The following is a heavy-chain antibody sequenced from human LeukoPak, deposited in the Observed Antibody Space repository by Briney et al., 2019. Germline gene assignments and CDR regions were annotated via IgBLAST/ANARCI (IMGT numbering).Heavy chain of an antibody. J-gene: IGHJ4*02. CDR3: ASGSFNYYDSSGYYDY. CDR2: ISYDGSNK. CDR1: GFTFSSYA. D-gene: IGHD3-22*01. V-gene: IGHV3-30-3*01. Sequence: PGGSLRLSCAASGFTFSSYAMHWVRQAPGKGLEWVAVISYDGSNKYYADSVKGRFTISRDNSKNTLYLQMNSLRAEDTAVYYCASGSFNYYDSSGYYDYWGQGTLVTVSS.